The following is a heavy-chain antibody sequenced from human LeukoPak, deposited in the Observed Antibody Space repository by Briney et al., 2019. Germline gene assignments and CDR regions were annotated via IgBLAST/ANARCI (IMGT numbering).Heavy chain of an antibody. CDR2: TYYRTKWYN. CDR3: ARERGSSPSGRYYFDS. V-gene: IGHV6-1*01. J-gene: IGHJ4*02. D-gene: IGHD6-6*01. CDR1: GDSVSSKSAA. Sequence: SQTLSLTCAISGDSVSSKSAAWNWIRQSPSRGLEWLGSTYYRTKWYNDHAVSVKSRITINPDTSRNQFSLQLNSVTPEDTAVYYCARERGSSPSGRYYFDSWGQGTLVTVSS.